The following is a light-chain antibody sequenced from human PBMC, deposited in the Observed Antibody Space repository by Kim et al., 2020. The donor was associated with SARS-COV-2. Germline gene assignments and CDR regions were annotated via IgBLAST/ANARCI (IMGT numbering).Light chain of an antibody. Sequence: QSITISCTGTRSDVGGYNYVSWYQQHPGKAPKLMIYDVSERPSGVSNRFSGSKSGNTASLTISELQAEDEADYYCSSYTSSSTFVVFGGGTQLTVL. CDR1: RSDVGGYNY. CDR3: SSYTSSSTFVV. J-gene: IGLJ2*01. V-gene: IGLV2-14*04. CDR2: DVS.